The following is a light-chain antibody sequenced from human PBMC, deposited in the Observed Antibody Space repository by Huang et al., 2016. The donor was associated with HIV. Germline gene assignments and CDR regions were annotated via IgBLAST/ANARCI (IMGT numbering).Light chain of an antibody. CDR1: QSVSSN. V-gene: IGKV3-15*01. CDR3: QQYNNWPRT. Sequence: EIVMTQSPATLSVSPGERATLYCRASQSVSSNLAWYQQKPGQAPSLLIYAASTRATGIPARFSGSGSGTDFTLTISSLQSEDFAVYYCQQYNNWPRTFGQGTKVEIK. CDR2: AAS. J-gene: IGKJ1*01.